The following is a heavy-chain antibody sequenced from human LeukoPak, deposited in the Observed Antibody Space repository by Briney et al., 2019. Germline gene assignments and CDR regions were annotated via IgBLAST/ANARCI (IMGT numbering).Heavy chain of an antibody. CDR2: TYNSGST. D-gene: IGHD3-3*01. J-gene: IGHJ3*02. Sequence: SETLSLTCSVSGGSISPYYWSWIRQPPGKGLEWIGDTYNSGSTNYNPSLKSRVTISVDTSKNQFSLKLTSVTAAGTAVYYCAGGIFGVVINAFHIWGQGTMVTVSS. V-gene: IGHV4-59*01. CDR3: AGGIFGVVINAFHI. CDR1: GGSISPYY.